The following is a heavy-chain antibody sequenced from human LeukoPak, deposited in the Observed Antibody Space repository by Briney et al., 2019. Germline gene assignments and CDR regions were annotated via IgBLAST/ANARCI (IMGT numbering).Heavy chain of an antibody. Sequence: ASVKVSCKASGYTFIDHYMHWVRQAPGQGLEWMVYINPKSGSTNYAQKFQGRVTMTRDTSINTVYMELGSLRSDDTAMYYCARDRETGSYYGIDYWGQGTLVTVSS. CDR3: ARDRETGSYYGIDY. V-gene: IGHV1-2*02. J-gene: IGHJ4*02. CDR2: INPKSGST. D-gene: IGHD1-26*01. CDR1: GYTFIDHY.